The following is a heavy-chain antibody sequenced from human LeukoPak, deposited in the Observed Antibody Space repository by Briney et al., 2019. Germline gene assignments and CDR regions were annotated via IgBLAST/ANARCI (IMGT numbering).Heavy chain of an antibody. CDR2: IYYSGST. CDR1: GGSISSYY. D-gene: IGHD3-16*02. Sequence: ASETLSLTCTVSGGSISSYYWSWIRQPPGKGLEWIGYIYYSGSTNYNPSLKSRVTISVDTSKNQFSLKLSSVTAADTAVYYCARVHYDYVWGSYRTNWFDPWGQGTLDTVSS. J-gene: IGHJ5*02. CDR3: ARVHYDYVWGSYRTNWFDP. V-gene: IGHV4-59*01.